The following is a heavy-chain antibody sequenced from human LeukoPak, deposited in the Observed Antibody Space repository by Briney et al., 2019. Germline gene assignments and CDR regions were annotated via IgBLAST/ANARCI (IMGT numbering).Heavy chain of an antibody. J-gene: IGHJ4*02. V-gene: IGHV1-2*04. D-gene: IGHD3-16*01. Sequence: ASVKVSCKASGYTFTGYYMHWVRQAPGQGLEWMGWINPNSGGTNYAQKFQGWVTMTRDTSISTAYMELRSLRSDDTAVYYCARDRYPDYKITPASPGYWGQGTLVTVSS. CDR3: ARDRYPDYKITPASPGY. CDR1: GYTFTGYY. CDR2: INPNSGGT.